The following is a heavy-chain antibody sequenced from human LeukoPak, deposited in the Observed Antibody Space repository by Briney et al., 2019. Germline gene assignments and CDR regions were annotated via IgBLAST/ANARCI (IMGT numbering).Heavy chain of an antibody. J-gene: IGHJ3*01. Sequence: GGSLRLSCAASGFTFSSYWMSWVRQAPGKGLEWVANIKQDGSEKYYVDSVKGRFTISRDNAKNSLYLQMNSLRVEDTAVYYCAKGGWGRGYDAFDVWGQGTMVIVSS. CDR1: GFTFSSYW. CDR2: IKQDGSEK. CDR3: AKGGWGRGYDAFDV. V-gene: IGHV3-7*01. D-gene: IGHD3-16*01.